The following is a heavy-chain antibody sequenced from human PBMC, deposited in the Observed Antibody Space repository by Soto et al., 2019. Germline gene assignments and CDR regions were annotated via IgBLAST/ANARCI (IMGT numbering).Heavy chain of an antibody. V-gene: IGHV1-8*01. CDR1: GYTFTSYD. Sequence: ASVKVSCKASGYTFTSYDIDWVRQATGQGLEWMGWMNPNSGNTGYAQKFQGRVTMTRNTSISTAYMELSSLRSEDTAVYYCARLRRYYDFWSGYPGHYYYYYMDVWGKGTTVTVYS. CDR2: MNPNSGNT. D-gene: IGHD3-3*01. J-gene: IGHJ6*03. CDR3: ARLRRYYDFWSGYPGHYYYYYMDV.